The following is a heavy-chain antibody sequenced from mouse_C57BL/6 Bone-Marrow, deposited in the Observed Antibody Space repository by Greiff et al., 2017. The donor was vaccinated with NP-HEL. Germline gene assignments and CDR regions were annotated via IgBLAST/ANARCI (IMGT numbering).Heavy chain of an antibody. D-gene: IGHD2-2*01. CDR2: ISNGGGST. Sequence: DVKLVESGGGLVQPGGSLKLSCAASGFTFSDYYMYWVRQTPEKRLEWVAYISNGGGSTYYPDTVKGRFTISRDNAKNTLYLQMSRLKSEDTAMYYCARHVVTTEAMDYWGQGTSVTVSS. V-gene: IGHV5-12*01. CDR1: GFTFSDYY. CDR3: ARHVVTTEAMDY. J-gene: IGHJ4*01.